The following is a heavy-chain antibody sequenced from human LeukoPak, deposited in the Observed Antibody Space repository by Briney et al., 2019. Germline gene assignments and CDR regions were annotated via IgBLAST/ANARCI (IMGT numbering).Heavy chain of an antibody. CDR2: ITGSGGDT. D-gene: IGHD3-9*01. V-gene: IGHV3-23*01. CDR1: GFTFSNYA. J-gene: IGHJ4*02. Sequence: PGASLRLSCAASGFTFSNYAMSWVRQAPGKGLEWVSAITGSGGDTYYADSVKGRCTISRDNSKNTVFLQMNSLRAEDTAVYYCAKWGDYDVLTGYYVSDYWGQGTLVTVSS. CDR3: AKWGDYDVLTGYYVSDY.